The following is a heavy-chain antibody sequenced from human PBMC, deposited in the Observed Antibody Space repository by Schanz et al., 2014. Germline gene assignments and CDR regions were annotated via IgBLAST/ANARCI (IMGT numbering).Heavy chain of an antibody. CDR1: GFSFSSYS. CDR3: ARPRFDYGEVDY. Sequence: ADLVESGGGLIQRGESLRLSCSASGFSFSSYSMNWVRQAPGKGLEWVAVISYDGSNKYYADSVKGRFTISRDNSKNTLYLQMNTLRAEDTAVYYCARPRFDYGEVDYWGQGTLVTVSS. D-gene: IGHD4-17*01. J-gene: IGHJ4*02. CDR2: ISYDGSNK. V-gene: IGHV3-30*03.